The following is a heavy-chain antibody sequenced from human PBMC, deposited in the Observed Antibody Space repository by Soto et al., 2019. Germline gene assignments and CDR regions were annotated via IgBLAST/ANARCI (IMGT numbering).Heavy chain of an antibody. CDR2: IYFRGST. CDR3: ARLILVGATLYLDY. CDR1: GGSVSGYY. V-gene: IGHV4-59*02. D-gene: IGHD1-26*01. J-gene: IGHJ4*02. Sequence: PSETLSLTCTVSGGSVSGYYWSWIRQPPGKGLEWIGYIYFRGSTRNNPSLESRATISVDTSEKQVSLKLVSVTAADTAVYYCARLILVGATLYLDYWGQGTQVTVSS.